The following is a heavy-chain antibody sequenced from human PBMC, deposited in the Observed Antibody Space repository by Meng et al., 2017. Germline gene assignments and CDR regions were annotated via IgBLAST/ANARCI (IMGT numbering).Heavy chain of an antibody. V-gene: IGHV4-34*01. J-gene: IGHJ5*02. Sequence: QVTLPPWGAGLLKPSETLSLTCAVYGGSFSGYYWSWIRQPPGKGLEWIGEINHSGSTNYNPSLKSRVTISVDTSKNQFSLKLSSVTAADTAVYYCARGRWRGNRFDPWGQGTLVTVSS. CDR2: INHSGST. CDR1: GGSFSGYY. D-gene: IGHD3-10*01. CDR3: ARGRWRGNRFDP.